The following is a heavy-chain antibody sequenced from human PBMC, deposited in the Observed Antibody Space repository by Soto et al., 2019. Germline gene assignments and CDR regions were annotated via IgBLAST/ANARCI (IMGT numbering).Heavy chain of an antibody. J-gene: IGHJ6*02. CDR1: GGSFSGYY. V-gene: IGHV4-34*01. D-gene: IGHD3-10*01. Sequence: SETLSLTYAVYGGSFSGYYWSWIRQPPGKGLEWIGEINHSGSTNYNPSLKSRVTISVDTSKNQLSLKLSSVTAADTAVYYCARVSGIYYYGMDVWGQGTTVTVSS. CDR2: INHSGST. CDR3: ARVSGIYYYGMDV.